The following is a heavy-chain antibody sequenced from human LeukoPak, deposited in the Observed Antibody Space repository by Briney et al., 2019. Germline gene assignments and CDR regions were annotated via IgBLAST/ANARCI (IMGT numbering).Heavy chain of an antibody. CDR3: AKVHGIAVAGTGVDY. D-gene: IGHD6-19*01. V-gene: IGHV3-30*18. CDR2: ISYDGSNK. CDR1: GFTFSIYG. J-gene: IGHJ4*02. Sequence: PGGSLRLSCAASGFTFSIYGMHWVRQAPGKGLEWVAVISYDGSNKYYADSVKGRFTISRDNSKNTLYLQMNSLRAEDTAVYYCAKVHGIAVAGTGVDYWGQGTLVTVSS.